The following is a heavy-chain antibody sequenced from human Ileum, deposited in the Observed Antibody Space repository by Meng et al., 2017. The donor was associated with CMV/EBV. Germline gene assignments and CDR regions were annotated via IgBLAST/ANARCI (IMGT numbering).Heavy chain of an antibody. CDR2: IKPHSGDT. CDR1: GYPFTDYY. J-gene: IGHJ4*02. CDR3: AREIIMAARAFGY. D-gene: IGHD5-12*01. Sequence: QQGPRGTGVKKPGASVKVSCKASGYPFTDYYMHWVRQAPGQGLEWMGWIKPHSGDTKYEKKFQGRVTMTSDTSISTVYMELTRLTPDDTAIYYCAREIIMAARAFGYWGQGTLVTVSS. V-gene: IGHV1-2*02.